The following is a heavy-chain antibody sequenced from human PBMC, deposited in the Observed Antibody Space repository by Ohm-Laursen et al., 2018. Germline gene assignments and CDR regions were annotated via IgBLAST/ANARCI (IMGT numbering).Heavy chain of an antibody. CDR1: GASISSEY. CDR3: ARIESDSGGYWYFGMDV. D-gene: IGHD3-22*01. CDR2: IYYRGTT. Sequence: SDTLSLTCTVSGASISSEYRTWIRQPPGKGLEWIGHIYYRGTTNYNPSLKSRVTISVDTSKNQFSLKLSSVTAADTALYYCARIESDSGGYWYFGMDVWGQGTTVTVSS. J-gene: IGHJ6*02. V-gene: IGHV4-59*07.